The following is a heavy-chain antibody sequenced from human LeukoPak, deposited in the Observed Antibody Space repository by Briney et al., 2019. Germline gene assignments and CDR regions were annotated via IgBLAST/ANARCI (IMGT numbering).Heavy chain of an antibody. CDR2: IYYSGST. V-gene: IGHV4-39*07. CDR3: ARDQLGECSGGSCYSGFDY. CDR1: GGSISSSSYY. D-gene: IGHD2-15*01. J-gene: IGHJ4*02. Sequence: PSETLSLTCTVSGGSISSSSYYWGWIRQPPGKGLEGIGRIYYSGSTYYNPSLKSRVTISVDTSKNQFSLKLSSVTAADTAVYYCARDQLGECSGGSCYSGFDYWGQGTLVTVSS.